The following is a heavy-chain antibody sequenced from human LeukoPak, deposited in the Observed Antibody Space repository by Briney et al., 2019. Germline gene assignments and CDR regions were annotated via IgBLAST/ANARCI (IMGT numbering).Heavy chain of an antibody. CDR2: SNPKSGDT. D-gene: IGHD2-15*01. J-gene: IGHJ4*02. CDR1: VYTFTYFY. V-gene: IGHV1-2*02. Sequence: ASVTVSSTVAVYTFTYFYTHWVRQAPGQGLEWLGWSNPKSGDTNYAQNFQGRVTMTRDTSINTAYMELSSLRSDDTAVYYCARIKWAVVNGGGQGTLVTVSS. CDR3: ARIKWAVVNG.